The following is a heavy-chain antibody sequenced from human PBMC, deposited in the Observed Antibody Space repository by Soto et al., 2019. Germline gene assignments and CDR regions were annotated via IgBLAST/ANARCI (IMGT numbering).Heavy chain of an antibody. D-gene: IGHD1-26*01. CDR3: AMLNSGSYSYHGMDV. Sequence: EVQLLESGGDLVQPGGSLRLSCAASGFTFSSYAMNWVRQAPGKGLEWVSAISGSGGNTFYADSVKGRFTISRDNSKNTRFLQMHSLRAEDTAIYYCAMLNSGSYSYHGMDVWCQGTTVTVSS. V-gene: IGHV3-23*01. J-gene: IGHJ6*02. CDR1: GFTFSSYA. CDR2: ISGSGGNT.